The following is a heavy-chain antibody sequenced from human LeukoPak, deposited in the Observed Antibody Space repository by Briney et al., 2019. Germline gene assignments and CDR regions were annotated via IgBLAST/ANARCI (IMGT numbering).Heavy chain of an antibody. Sequence: GWALRLSCAASGFTFSSYSMNWVRQAPGKGLEWVSYISSSSSTIYYADSVKGRFTISRNNSRNTLYLQMKSLRAEDTAVYYCAGWGTTAYFDYWGQGTMVSVSS. CDR3: AGWGTTAYFDY. CDR1: GFTFSSYS. D-gene: IGHD4-11*01. V-gene: IGHV3-48*01. J-gene: IGHJ4*02. CDR2: ISSSSSTI.